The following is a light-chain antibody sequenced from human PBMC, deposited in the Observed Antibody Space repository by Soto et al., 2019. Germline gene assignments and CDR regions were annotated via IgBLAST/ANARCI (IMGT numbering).Light chain of an antibody. CDR2: EAT. Sequence: QSVLTQPASVSGSPGQSITISCTGTSSDVGGFNLVSWYQQHPGKDPKLIIYEATKRPSGVSNRFSGSKSGNTASMTISGLQAEDEADYFCCSYARSSTVVFGGGTKLTVL. CDR3: CSYARSSTVV. CDR1: SSDVGGFNL. V-gene: IGLV2-23*02. J-gene: IGLJ2*01.